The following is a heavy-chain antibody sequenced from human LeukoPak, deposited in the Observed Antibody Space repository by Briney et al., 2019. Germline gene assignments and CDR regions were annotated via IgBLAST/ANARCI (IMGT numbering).Heavy chain of an antibody. CDR3: ARAGGYCSSTSCYLTAFDI. Sequence: GGSLRLSCAASEFTFSSYSMNWVRQAPGKGLEWVSSISSSSSYIYYADSVKGRFTISRDNAKNSLYLQMNSLRAEDTAVYYCARAGGYCSSTSCYLTAFDIWGQGTMVTVSS. CDR1: EFTFSSYS. V-gene: IGHV3-21*01. D-gene: IGHD2-2*01. J-gene: IGHJ3*02. CDR2: ISSSSSYI.